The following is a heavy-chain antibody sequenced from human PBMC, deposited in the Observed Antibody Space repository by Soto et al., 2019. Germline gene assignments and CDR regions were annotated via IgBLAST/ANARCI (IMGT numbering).Heavy chain of an antibody. J-gene: IGHJ4*02. CDR3: ARVAGSPDY. CDR2: LNPKSGMT. V-gene: IGHV1-8*01. CDR1: GYTFTTYD. D-gene: IGHD1-26*01. Sequence: QVQLVQSGPEVKKPGASVKVSCKASGYTFTTYDFNWVRQAPGQGLEWMGWLNPKSGMTGSAQKFQVRVTRTRDSSISTVYMELSSLRSEDTAVYSCARVAGSPDYWGQGTLVTVSS.